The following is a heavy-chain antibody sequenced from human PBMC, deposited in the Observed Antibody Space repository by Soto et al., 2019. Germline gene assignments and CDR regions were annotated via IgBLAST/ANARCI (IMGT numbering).Heavy chain of an antibody. CDR3: ARTSCVWSDFHSYSLEV. D-gene: IGHD2-15*01. CDR2: ISYDSTKT. CDR1: VCTFNSYG. V-gene: IGHV3-30*03. Sequence: QPVGSLRLSCASSVCTFNSYGMHCVRQCPGNWLEWVAFISYDSTKTYYADSVKGRFTISRDNSNSALYVQMNSLTGEDTAVYYCARTSCVWSDFHSYSLEVWGQGTTVSVSS. J-gene: IGHJ6*02.